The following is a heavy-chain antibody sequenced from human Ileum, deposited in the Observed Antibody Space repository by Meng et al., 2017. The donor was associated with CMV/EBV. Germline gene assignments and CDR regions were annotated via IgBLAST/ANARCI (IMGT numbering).Heavy chain of an antibody. Sequence: GGSLRLSCAASGFTFGNYAVNWVRQAPGKGLEWVSGISRGGNGTYYADSVKGRFTISRDNSKNTVHLQMNSLRAEDTAVYYCAIPDYWGSDFFDSWGQGTLVTVSS. CDR1: GFTFGNYA. CDR2: ISRGGNGT. D-gene: IGHD3-10*01. CDR3: AIPDYWGSDFFDS. V-gene: IGHV3-23*01. J-gene: IGHJ4*02.